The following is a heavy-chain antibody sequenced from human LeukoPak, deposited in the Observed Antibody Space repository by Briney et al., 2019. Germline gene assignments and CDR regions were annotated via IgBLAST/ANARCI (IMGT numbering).Heavy chain of an antibody. CDR3: VRRAAVRGMDF. CDR1: GFTFSSYS. D-gene: IGHD1-14*01. Sequence: GGSLRLSCAASGFTFSSYSMNWVRQAPGKGLEWVASISGSGDSTNYGDSVKGRFTISRDNFKRTVHLEMSNLRADDTAMYYCVRRAAVRGMDFWGLGTTVIVSS. V-gene: IGHV3-23*01. J-gene: IGHJ6*02. CDR2: ISGSGDST.